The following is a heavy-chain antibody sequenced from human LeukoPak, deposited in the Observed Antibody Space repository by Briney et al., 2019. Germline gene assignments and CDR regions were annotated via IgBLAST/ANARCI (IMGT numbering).Heavy chain of an antibody. D-gene: IGHD6-19*01. CDR2: ISYDGSNK. J-gene: IGHJ4*02. Sequence: GRSLRLSCAASGFTFSSYAMHWVRQAPGKGLEWVAVISYDGSNKYCADSVKGRFTISRDNSKNTLYLQMNSLRAEDTAVYYCARERSGWYGFDYWGQGTLVTVSS. V-gene: IGHV3-30*01. CDR1: GFTFSSYA. CDR3: ARERSGWYGFDY.